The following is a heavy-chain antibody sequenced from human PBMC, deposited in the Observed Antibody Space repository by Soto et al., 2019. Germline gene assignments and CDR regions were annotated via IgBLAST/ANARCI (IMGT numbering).Heavy chain of an antibody. CDR1: GGTFSSYT. CDR3: ARGRHRCGGDCYSFWLFDP. V-gene: IGHV1-69*13. D-gene: IGHD2-21*02. J-gene: IGHJ5*02. CDR2: IIPIFGTA. Sequence: SVKVSCKASGGTFSSYTISWVRQAPGQGLEWMGGIIPIFGTANYAQKFQGRVTITADESTSTAYMELSSLRSEDTAVYYCARGRHRCGGDCYSFWLFDPWGQGTLVTVSS.